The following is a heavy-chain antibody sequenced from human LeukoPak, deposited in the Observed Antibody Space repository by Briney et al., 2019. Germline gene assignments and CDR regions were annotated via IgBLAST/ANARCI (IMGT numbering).Heavy chain of an antibody. V-gene: IGHV3-15*01. CDR3: ATEYYGSFNF. J-gene: IGHJ4*02. Sequence: GGSLRLSCAASGFTFSDAWMSWVRQAPGKGLEWVGRITRNTAGGTSEYAAPVKGGFTLSRDDSKNTLYLQMSSLIIEDTAVYFCATEYYGSFNFWGQGTLVTVSS. CDR1: GFTFSDAW. D-gene: IGHD1-26*01. CDR2: ITRNTAGGTS.